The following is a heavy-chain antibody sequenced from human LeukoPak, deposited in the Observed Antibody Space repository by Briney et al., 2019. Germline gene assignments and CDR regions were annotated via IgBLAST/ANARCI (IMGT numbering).Heavy chain of an antibody. CDR1: GFTFSSYP. J-gene: IGHJ3*02. CDR3: ARAKRNGFDI. Sequence: GGSLRLSCAASGFTFSSYPMSWVRQAPGKGLEWLSGIGGSGDTTYYADSVKGRFTISRDNAKNSLYLQMNSLRAEDTAVYYCARAKRNGFDIWGQGTMVTVSS. V-gene: IGHV3-23*01. CDR2: IGGSGDTT.